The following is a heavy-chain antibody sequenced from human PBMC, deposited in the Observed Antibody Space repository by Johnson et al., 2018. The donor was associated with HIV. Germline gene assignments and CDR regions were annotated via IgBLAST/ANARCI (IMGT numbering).Heavy chain of an antibody. J-gene: IGHJ3*02. CDR3: ARVRVGAFDI. CDR1: GFTVSSDY. V-gene: IGHV3-66*02. Sequence: EVQLVESGGGLVQPGGSLRLSCAASGFTVSSDYMTWVRQAPGKGLEWVSIIYSGGSTYYTRSVKGRFTISRDNSKNMLFLQINRLRVEDTAVYYCARVRVGAFDIWGQGTMVTVSS. CDR2: IYSGGST. D-gene: IGHD1-26*01.